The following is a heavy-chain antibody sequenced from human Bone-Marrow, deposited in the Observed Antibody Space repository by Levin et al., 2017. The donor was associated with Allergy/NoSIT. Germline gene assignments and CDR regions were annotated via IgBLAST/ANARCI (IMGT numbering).Heavy chain of an antibody. Sequence: GGSLRLSCAASGFTFSSSAMDWVRQAPGEGLQWVSAIRPTGDRTYYTDSVKGRFTISRDNSRNTVYLQMNNLRAEDTAKYYCAKETGGSGWYTVYYWGRGTLVTVS. J-gene: IGHJ4*02. CDR3: AKETGGSGWYTVYY. V-gene: IGHV3-23*01. D-gene: IGHD6-13*01. CDR2: IRPTGDRT. CDR1: GFTFSSSA.